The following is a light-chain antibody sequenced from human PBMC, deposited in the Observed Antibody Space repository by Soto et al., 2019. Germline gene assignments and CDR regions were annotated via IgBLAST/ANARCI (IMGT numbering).Light chain of an antibody. V-gene: IGKV1-9*01. Sequence: DIQMTQSPSSLSASVGDRVTVTCRASQRINTYLNWYQQKLGKAPKLLIYAASTLQSGVPSRFSGSGSETEFTLTISSLQPEDFATYYCQQLNSYPFGQGTRLEI. CDR1: QRINTY. J-gene: IGKJ5*01. CDR3: QQLNSYP. CDR2: AAS.